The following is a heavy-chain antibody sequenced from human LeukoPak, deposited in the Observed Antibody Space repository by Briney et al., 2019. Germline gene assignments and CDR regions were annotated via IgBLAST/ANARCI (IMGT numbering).Heavy chain of an antibody. CDR3: AKQLGYCSDGSCYFPY. Sequence: GGSLRLSCAASGFTFSSSAMSWVHQAPGKGLEWVSAISNNGGYTYYADSVQGRFTISRDNSKSTLCLQMNSLRAEDTAVYYCAKQLGYCSDGSCYFPYWGQGTLVTVSS. J-gene: IGHJ4*02. CDR1: GFTFSSSA. CDR2: ISNNGGYT. D-gene: IGHD2-15*01. V-gene: IGHV3-23*01.